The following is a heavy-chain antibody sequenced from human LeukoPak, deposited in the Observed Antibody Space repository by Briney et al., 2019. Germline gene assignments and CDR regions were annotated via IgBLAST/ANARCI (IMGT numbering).Heavy chain of an antibody. CDR3: ASHPPEYGSGLY. Sequence: GGSLRLSCAASGFTFSTYAMHWVRQAPGKGLEWVAVIWYDGSNKYYADSVKGRFTISRDNSKNTLYLQMNSLRSEDTAVYYCASHPPEYGSGLYWGQGTLVTVSS. CDR1: GFTFSTYA. D-gene: IGHD3-10*01. J-gene: IGHJ4*02. V-gene: IGHV3-33*01. CDR2: IWYDGSNK.